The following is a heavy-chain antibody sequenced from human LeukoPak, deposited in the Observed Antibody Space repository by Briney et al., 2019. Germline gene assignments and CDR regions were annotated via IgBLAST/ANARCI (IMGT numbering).Heavy chain of an antibody. CDR2: IYYSGST. J-gene: IGHJ5*02. D-gene: IGHD1-26*01. V-gene: IGHV4-39*01. Sequence: PSETLSLTCTVSGGSISSSSYYWGWIRQPPGKGLEWIGSIYYSGSTYYNPPLKSRVIISVDTSKNQFSLKLSSVTAADTAVYYCARHNSGSWRSFGPWGQGTLVTVSS. CDR3: ARHNSGSWRSFGP. CDR1: GGSISSSSYY.